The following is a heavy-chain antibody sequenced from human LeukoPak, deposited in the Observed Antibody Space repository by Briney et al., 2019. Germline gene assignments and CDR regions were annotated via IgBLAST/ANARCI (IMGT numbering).Heavy chain of an antibody. V-gene: IGHV1-69*05. CDR1: GGTFSSYA. Sequence: RASVKVSCKASGGTFSSYAISWVRQAPGQGLEWMGGIIPIFGTANYAQKFQGRVTITTDESTSTAYMELSSLRSEDTAVYYCARPNPSSGVRFYAFDIWVQGTMVSVSS. J-gene: IGHJ3*02. CDR2: IIPIFGTA. D-gene: IGHD3-22*01. CDR3: ARPNPSSGVRFYAFDI.